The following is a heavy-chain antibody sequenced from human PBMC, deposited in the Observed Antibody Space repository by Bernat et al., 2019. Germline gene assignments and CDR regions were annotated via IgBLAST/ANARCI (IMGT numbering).Heavy chain of an antibody. Sequence: EVRLVESGGGLVQPGGSLRLSCAASGFTFSSYWMHWVRQAPGKGLVWVSRINSDGSSTSYADSVKGRFTISRDNAKNTLYLQMNSLRAEDTAVYYCATAPGYCSGGSCYWYGMDVWGQGTTVTVSS. D-gene: IGHD2-15*01. J-gene: IGHJ6*02. CDR3: ATAPGYCSGGSCYWYGMDV. V-gene: IGHV3-74*01. CDR1: GFTFSSYW. CDR2: INSDGSST.